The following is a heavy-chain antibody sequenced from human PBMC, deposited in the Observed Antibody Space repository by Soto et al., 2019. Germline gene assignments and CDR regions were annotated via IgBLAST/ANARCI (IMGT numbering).Heavy chain of an antibody. CDR2: INEDGSKR. J-gene: IGHJ4*02. CDR1: GFSLTPYW. V-gene: IGHV3-7*01. Sequence: GGCLRLSCLASGFSLTPYWMSWVRQTPGKGLEWVAKINEDGSKRDYMESVEGRFTISRDNAKNSVSLQMDSLRVDDTAMYYCTRWDGCCSGGSCFFDSWRQGTLVTVSS. D-gene: IGHD2-15*01. CDR3: TRWDGCCSGGSCFFDS.